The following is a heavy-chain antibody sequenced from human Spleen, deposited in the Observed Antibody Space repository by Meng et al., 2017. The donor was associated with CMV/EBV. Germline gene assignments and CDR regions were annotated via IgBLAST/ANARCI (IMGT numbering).Heavy chain of an antibody. CDR1: GGSISSSSYY. CDR2: IYYIGST. D-gene: IGHD2-2*02. Sequence: SETLSLTCTVSGGSISSSSYYWGWIRQPPGKGLEWIGSIYYIGSTHYSPSLKSRVTISVDTSKNQFSLKLSSVTAADTAVYHCARDFEYCSGTSCYRTVDYWGQGTLVTVSS. J-gene: IGHJ4*02. CDR3: ARDFEYCSGTSCYRTVDY. V-gene: IGHV4-39*07.